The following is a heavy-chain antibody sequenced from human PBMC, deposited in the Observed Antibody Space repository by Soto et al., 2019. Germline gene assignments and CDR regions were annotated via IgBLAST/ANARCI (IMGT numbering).Heavy chain of an antibody. CDR1: GFSLTTSGVG. D-gene: IGHD3-16*01. V-gene: IGHV2-5*02. J-gene: IGHJ4*01. CDR3: AHRLLNTFLGFLTTTSRYFDY. Sequence: QITLKESGPALVKPTQTLTLTCTFSGFSLTTSGVGVGWIRQPPGKAPEGLALIYWDDDKRYKSSLETRITITKDTFKNQVVLTMTNMDPVDTATYYCAHRLLNTFLGFLTTTSRYFDYWGHGIPVSVSS. CDR2: IYWDDDK.